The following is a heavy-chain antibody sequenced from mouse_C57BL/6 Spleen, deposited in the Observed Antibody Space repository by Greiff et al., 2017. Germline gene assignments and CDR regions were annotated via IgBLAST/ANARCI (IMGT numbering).Heavy chain of an antibody. D-gene: IGHD2-5*01. Sequence: QVQLKESGPELVKPGASVKISCKASGYAFSSSWMNWVKQRPGKGLEWIGRIYPGDGDTNYNGKFKGKATLTADKSSSTAYMQLSSLTSEDSAVYFCARGAYYSNYVGAMDYWGQGTSVTVSS. J-gene: IGHJ4*01. CDR3: ARGAYYSNYVGAMDY. V-gene: IGHV1-82*01. CDR1: GYAFSSSW. CDR2: IYPGDGDT.